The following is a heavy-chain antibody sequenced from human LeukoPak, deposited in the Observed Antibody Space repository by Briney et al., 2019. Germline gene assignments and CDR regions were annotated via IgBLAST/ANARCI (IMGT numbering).Heavy chain of an antibody. Sequence: GASVKVSCKASGYTFTGYYMHWVRQAPGQGLEWMGWINPNSGGTNYAQKFQGRVTMTRGTSISTAYMELSRLRSDDTAVCYCARHYIGYCSSTSCRDLGNYFDYWGQGTLVTVSS. CDR3: ARHYIGYCSSTSCRDLGNYFDY. V-gene: IGHV1-2*02. J-gene: IGHJ4*02. CDR1: GYTFTGYY. CDR2: INPNSGGT. D-gene: IGHD2-2*01.